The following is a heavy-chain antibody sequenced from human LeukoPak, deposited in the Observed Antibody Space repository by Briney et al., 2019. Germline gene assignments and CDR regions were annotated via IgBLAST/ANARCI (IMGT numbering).Heavy chain of an antibody. J-gene: IGHJ6*02. CDR3: TTHLAYCGGDCYYYYGMDV. D-gene: IGHD2-21*02. V-gene: IGHV3-15*01. CDR1: GFTFNNYG. Sequence: PGGSLRLSCAASGFTFNNYGMHWVRQAPGKGLEWVGRIKSKTDGGTTDYAAPVKGRFTISRDDSKNTLYLQMNSLKTEDTAVYYCTTHLAYCGGDCYYYYGMDVWGQGTTVTVSS. CDR2: IKSKTDGGTT.